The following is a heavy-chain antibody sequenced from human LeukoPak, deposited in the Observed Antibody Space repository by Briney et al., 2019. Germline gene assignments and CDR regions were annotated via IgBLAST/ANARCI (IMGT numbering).Heavy chain of an antibody. CDR3: AKDVSGHFDY. CDR2: ISWNSGGI. J-gene: IGHJ4*02. D-gene: IGHD6-19*01. V-gene: IGHV3-9*01. CDR1: GFTFDDYA. Sequence: PGRSLRLSCAASGFTFDDYAMHWVRQAPGKGLEWVSGISWNSGGIGYADSVKGRFTISRDNAKISLYLQMNSPRAEDTALYYCAKDVSGHFDYWGQGTLVTVSS.